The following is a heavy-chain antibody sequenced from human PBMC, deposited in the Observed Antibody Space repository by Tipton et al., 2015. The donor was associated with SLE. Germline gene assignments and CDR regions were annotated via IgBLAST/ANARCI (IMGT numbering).Heavy chain of an antibody. CDR3: ARLWYSSSY. CDR1: GYSLYSGYY. D-gene: IGHD6-13*01. Sequence: TLSLTCAVSGYSLYSGYYWGWIRQPPGKGLEWIGSVYHSGSTYYNPSLKSRVTISVDTSKNQFALKLSSVTAADTAVYYCARLWYSSSYWGQGTLVTVSS. J-gene: IGHJ4*02. V-gene: IGHV4-38-2*01. CDR2: VYHSGST.